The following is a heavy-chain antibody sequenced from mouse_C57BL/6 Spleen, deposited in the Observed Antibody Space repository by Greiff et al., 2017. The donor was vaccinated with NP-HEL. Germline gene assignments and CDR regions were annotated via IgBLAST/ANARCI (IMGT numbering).Heavy chain of an antibody. Sequence: EVKVVESGGGLVKPGGSLKLSCAASGFTFSDYGMHWVRQAPEKGLEWVAYISSGSSTIYYADTVKGRFTISRDNAKNTLFLQMTSLRSEDTAMYYCARKTTVVAPGYFDVWGTGTTVTVSS. J-gene: IGHJ1*03. V-gene: IGHV5-17*01. CDR2: ISSGSSTI. CDR3: ARKTTVVAPGYFDV. D-gene: IGHD1-1*01. CDR1: GFTFSDYG.